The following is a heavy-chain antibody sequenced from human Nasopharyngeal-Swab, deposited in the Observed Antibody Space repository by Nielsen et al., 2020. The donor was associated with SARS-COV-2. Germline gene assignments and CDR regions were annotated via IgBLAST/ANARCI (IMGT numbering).Heavy chain of an antibody. CDR1: GGSISSGSYY. J-gene: IGHJ4*02. Sequence: SETLSLTCTVSGGSISSGSYYWSWIRQPAGKGLEWIGRIYTSGSTNYNPSLKSRATISVDTSKNQFSLKLSSVTAADTAVYYCARTTLYGDYDKLDFDYWGQGTLVTVSS. CDR2: IYTSGST. CDR3: ARTTLYGDYDKLDFDY. V-gene: IGHV4-61*02. D-gene: IGHD4-17*01.